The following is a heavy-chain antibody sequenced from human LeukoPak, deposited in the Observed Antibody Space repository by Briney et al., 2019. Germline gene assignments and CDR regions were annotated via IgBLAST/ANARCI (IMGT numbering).Heavy chain of an antibody. V-gene: IGHV4-59*08. CDR3: ARHEDGDEPFDY. Sequence: PETLSLTCTVSGDSISSYSWSWIRHPPGKGLEWIGYIYYRGSTNYNPSLKSRVTMSVHTSKNQFSLKLSSVTAADTAVYCWARHEDGDEPFDYWGQGTLVTVSS. CDR2: IYYRGST. J-gene: IGHJ4*02. CDR1: GDSISSYS. D-gene: IGHD4-17*01.